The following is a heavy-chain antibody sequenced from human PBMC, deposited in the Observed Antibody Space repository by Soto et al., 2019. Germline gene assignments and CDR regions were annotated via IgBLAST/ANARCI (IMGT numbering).Heavy chain of an antibody. CDR1: GGTFSSYA. Sequence: RASVKVSCKASGGTFSSYAISWVRQAPGQGLEWMGGIIPIFGTANYAQKFQGRVTITADKSTSTAYMELSSLRSEDTAVYYCAREYSSSFWGAFDIWGQGTMVTVSS. J-gene: IGHJ3*02. V-gene: IGHV1-69*06. CDR2: IIPIFGTA. D-gene: IGHD6-6*01. CDR3: AREYSSSFWGAFDI.